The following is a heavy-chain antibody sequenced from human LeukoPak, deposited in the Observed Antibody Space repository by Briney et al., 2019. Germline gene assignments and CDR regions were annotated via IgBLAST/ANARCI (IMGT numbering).Heavy chain of an antibody. CDR2: IYHSGST. D-gene: IGHD6-6*01. Sequence: SETLSLTCAVSGGSISSSNWWSWVRQPPGKGLEWIGEIYHSGSTNYNPSLKSRVTISVDTSKNQFSLKLSSVTAADTAVYYCAGWARPVFDYWGQGTLVTVSS. CDR3: AGWARPVFDY. CDR1: GGSISSSNW. J-gene: IGHJ4*02. V-gene: IGHV4-4*02.